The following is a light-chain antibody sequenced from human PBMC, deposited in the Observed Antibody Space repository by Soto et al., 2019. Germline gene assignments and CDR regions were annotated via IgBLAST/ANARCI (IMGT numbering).Light chain of an antibody. J-gene: IGKJ1*01. CDR3: HQYGSSPQT. CDR1: QSVSSSS. V-gene: IGKV3-20*01. CDR2: GAS. Sequence: EIVLTQSPGTLSLSPGERATLSCRASQSVSSSSLAWYQQKPAQAPRLLIYGASSRATGIPDRFSGSGSGTDFTLTISRLEPEDFAVYYCHQYGSSPQTFGQGTKVDIK.